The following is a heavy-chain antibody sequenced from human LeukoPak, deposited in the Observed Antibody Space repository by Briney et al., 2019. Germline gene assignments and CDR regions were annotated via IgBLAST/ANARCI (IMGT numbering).Heavy chain of an antibody. V-gene: IGHV3-23*01. CDR2: ISPSGDIL. J-gene: IGHJ4*02. CDR3: AKVIAYSFYYDSSGLPDY. CDR1: GFTFNIHG. D-gene: IGHD3-22*01. Sequence: GGTLRLSCAASGFTFNIHGMNWVRQAPGKGLEWVSGISPSGDILYYADSVKGQFTISRDNSKNTVYLQMNSLRAEDTAVYYCAKVIAYSFYYDSSGLPDYWGQGTLVTVSS.